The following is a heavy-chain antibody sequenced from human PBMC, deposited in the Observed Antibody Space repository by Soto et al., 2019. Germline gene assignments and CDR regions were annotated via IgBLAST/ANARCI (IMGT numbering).Heavy chain of an antibody. CDR2: ISGSGGAT. Sequence: PGGSLRLSCAASGFGLSSYAVSWVRQAPGKGLEWVSVISGSGGATYYADSVKGRFTISRDNSKNTLYLQMNSLRAEDTAVYYCAKELSTYYDFWSGRPGGMDVWGQGTTVTAP. V-gene: IGHV3-23*01. CDR1: GFGLSSYA. D-gene: IGHD3-3*01. CDR3: AKELSTYYDFWSGRPGGMDV. J-gene: IGHJ6*02.